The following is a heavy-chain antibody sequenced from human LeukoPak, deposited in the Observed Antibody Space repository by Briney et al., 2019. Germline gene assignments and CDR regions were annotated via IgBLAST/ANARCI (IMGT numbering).Heavy chain of an antibody. CDR2: IYYSGST. J-gene: IGHJ4*02. V-gene: IGHV4-59*01. CDR1: GGSISSYY. Sequence: SEALSLTCTVSGGSISSYYWSWIRQPPGKGLEWIGYIYYSGSTNYNPSLKSRVTISVDTSKNQFSLKLSSVAAADTAVYYCAREGFWSGSFDYWGQGTLVTVSS. D-gene: IGHD3-3*01. CDR3: AREGFWSGSFDY.